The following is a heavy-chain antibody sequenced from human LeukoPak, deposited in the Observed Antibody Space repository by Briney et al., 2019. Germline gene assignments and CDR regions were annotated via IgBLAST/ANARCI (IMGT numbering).Heavy chain of an antibody. CDR1: GFTFSSYS. Sequence: GGSLRLSCAASGFTFSSYSMNWVRQAPGKGLEWVANIKQEGSEKYYVDSVKGRFTISRDNAKNSLYLQMNSLRAEDTAAYYCARDKSYGDSSDYWGQGTLVTVSS. CDR3: ARDKSYGDSSDY. CDR2: IKQEGSEK. V-gene: IGHV3-7*01. D-gene: IGHD4-17*01. J-gene: IGHJ4*02.